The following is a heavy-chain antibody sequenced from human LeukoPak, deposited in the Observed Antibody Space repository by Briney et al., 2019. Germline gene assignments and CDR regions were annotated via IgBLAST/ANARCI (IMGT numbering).Heavy chain of an antibody. J-gene: IGHJ6*02. Sequence: GESLKISCKGSGYSFTSYWIGWVRQMPGKGLEWMGIIYPGDSDTRYSPSFQGQATISADKSISTAYLQWSSLKASDTAMCYSARHGIVVVSPDYYYGMDVWGHGTTVTASS. D-gene: IGHD2-2*01. V-gene: IGHV5-51*01. CDR1: GYSFTSYW. CDR2: IYPGDSDT. CDR3: ARHGIVVVSPDYYYGMDV.